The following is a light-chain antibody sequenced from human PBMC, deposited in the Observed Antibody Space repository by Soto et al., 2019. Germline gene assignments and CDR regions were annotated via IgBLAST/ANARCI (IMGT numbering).Light chain of an antibody. J-gene: IGKJ4*01. CDR2: AAS. CDR1: QSVSNN. Sequence: EIVMTQSPATLSVSPGERDTLSCRASQSVSNNLAWYQQKPGQAPRLLIYAASTRATGLPARFSGSGSGTQFPLTISSLPSEDFAVYYCQQYNNWPPLTFGGGTKVEIK. V-gene: IGKV3-15*01. CDR3: QQYNNWPPLT.